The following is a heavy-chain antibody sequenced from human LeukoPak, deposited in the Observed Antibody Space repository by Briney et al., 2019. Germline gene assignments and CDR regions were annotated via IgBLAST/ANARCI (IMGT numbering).Heavy chain of an antibody. Sequence: ASVKVSCKVSGYTLTELSMHWVRQAPGKGLEWMGGFDPEDGETIYAQKFQGRVTMTEDTSTDTAYMELSSLRSEDTAVYYCARAVGGTTYYYDSSGYYFDYWGQGTLVTVSS. CDR1: GYTLTELS. V-gene: IGHV1-24*01. D-gene: IGHD3-22*01. J-gene: IGHJ4*02. CDR3: ARAVGGTTYYYDSSGYYFDY. CDR2: FDPEDGET.